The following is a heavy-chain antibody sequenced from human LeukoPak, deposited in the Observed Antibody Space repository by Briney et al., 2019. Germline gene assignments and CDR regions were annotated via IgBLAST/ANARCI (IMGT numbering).Heavy chain of an antibody. J-gene: IGHJ4*02. CDR2: LSGSGAST. CDR3: AEGSDRSGSYYLDY. D-gene: IGHD3-10*01. CDR1: AFTFGNYA. Sequence: GGSLRLSCAASAFTFGNYAMNWVRQAPGKGLEWVSGLSGSGASTYYADSVKGRFTISRDNSKNTLYLQMNRLRAGDTAVYYCAEGSDRSGSYYLDYWGQGTLVTVSS. V-gene: IGHV3-23*01.